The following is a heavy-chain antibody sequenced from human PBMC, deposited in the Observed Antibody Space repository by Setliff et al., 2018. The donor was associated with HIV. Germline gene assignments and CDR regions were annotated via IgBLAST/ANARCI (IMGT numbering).Heavy chain of an antibody. CDR3: ARYGSSSWDNYYYMDV. Sequence: ASVKVSCKASGYAFSNYGINWVRQAPGQGLEWMGWVSGYNGNIRYAEKFQDRLTLTTDTSTTTAYMELRSLRSDDTAVYYCARYGSSSWDNYYYMDVWGKGTTVTVSS. CDR1: GYAFSNYG. D-gene: IGHD6-13*01. J-gene: IGHJ6*03. CDR2: VSGYNGNI. V-gene: IGHV1-18*04.